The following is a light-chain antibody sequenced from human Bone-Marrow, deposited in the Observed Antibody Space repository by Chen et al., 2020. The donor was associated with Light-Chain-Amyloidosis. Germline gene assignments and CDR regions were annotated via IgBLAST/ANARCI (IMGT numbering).Light chain of an antibody. J-gene: IGLJ3*02. V-gene: IGLV2-14*01. Sequence: QSALTQPASVSGSPGQSITISCTGTSSDVGGYNYVSWYQHHPGEAPKLMIYEVSNRPSGVSNRFSGSKSGNTASLTISGLQAEDEADYDCSSFTSRSTRVFGGGTKLTVL. CDR1: SSDVGGYNY. CDR2: EVS. CDR3: SSFTSRSTRV.